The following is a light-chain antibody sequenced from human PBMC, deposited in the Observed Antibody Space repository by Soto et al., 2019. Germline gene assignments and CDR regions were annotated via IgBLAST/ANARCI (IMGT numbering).Light chain of an antibody. J-gene: IGLJ1*01. V-gene: IGLV2-8*01. CDR2: EIS. Sequence: QSALTQPPSASGSPGQSVTISCAGTSSDVGGYNYVSWYQQHPGKAPKLMIYEISKRPSGVPDRFSGSKSGNTASLTVSGLQAEDEADYYCSSYAASNNFGVFGSGTRSPS. CDR1: SSDVGGYNY. CDR3: SSYAASNNFGV.